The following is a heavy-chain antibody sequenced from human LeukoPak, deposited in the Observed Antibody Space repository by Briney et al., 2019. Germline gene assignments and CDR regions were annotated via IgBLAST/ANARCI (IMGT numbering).Heavy chain of an antibody. D-gene: IGHD5-12*01. Sequence: PSETLSLTCTVSGGSISSSSYYWGWIRQPPGKGLEWIGSIYYSGSTYYNPSLKSRVTISVDTSKNQFSLKLSSVTAADTAVYYCARDMDIVATIFDYWGQGTLVTVSS. CDR2: IYYSGST. CDR3: ARDMDIVATIFDY. V-gene: IGHV4-39*07. CDR1: GGSISSSSYY. J-gene: IGHJ4*02.